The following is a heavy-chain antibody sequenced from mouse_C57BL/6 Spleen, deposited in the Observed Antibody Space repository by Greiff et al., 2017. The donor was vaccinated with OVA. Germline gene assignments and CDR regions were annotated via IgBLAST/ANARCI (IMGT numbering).Heavy chain of an antibody. J-gene: IGHJ4*01. D-gene: IGHD6-1*01. CDR2: ISYDGSN. CDR1: GYSITSGYY. V-gene: IGHV3-6*01. Sequence: EVQLLESGPGLVKPSQSLSLTCSVTGYSITSGYYWNWIRQFPGNKLEWMGYISYDGSNNYNPSLKNRISITRDTSKNQFFLKLNSVTTEDTATYYCARDQLAFWGQGTSVTVSS. CDR3: ARDQLAF.